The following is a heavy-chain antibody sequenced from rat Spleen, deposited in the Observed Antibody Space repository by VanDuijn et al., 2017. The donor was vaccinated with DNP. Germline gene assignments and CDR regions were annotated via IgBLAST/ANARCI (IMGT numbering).Heavy chain of an antibody. V-gene: IGHV5-29*01. CDR1: GFTFSNYG. D-gene: IGHD4-3*01. Sequence: EVQLVESGGGLVQPGRSLKLSCAASGFTFSNYGMAWVRQAPTKGLEWVATISYDGSSTYYRDSVKGRFTISRDNAKSTLYLQMDSLRSEDTATYYCARQDNSGYYFDYWGQGVMVTVSS. CDR2: ISYDGSST. CDR3: ARQDNSGYYFDY. J-gene: IGHJ2*01.